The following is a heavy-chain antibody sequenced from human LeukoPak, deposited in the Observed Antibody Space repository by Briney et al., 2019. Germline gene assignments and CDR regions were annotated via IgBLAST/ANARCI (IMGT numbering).Heavy chain of an antibody. CDR3: ARASPVLLWFGETDY. V-gene: IGHV4-39*07. Sequence: SGTLSLTCTVSGGSISSDNYYWGWIRQPPGKGLEWIGSIYYSGTTYYNPSLKSRVTISVDTSKNQFSLKLSSVTAADTAVYYCARASPVLLWFGETDYWGQGTLVTVSS. CDR2: IYYSGTT. CDR1: GGSISSDNYY. J-gene: IGHJ4*02. D-gene: IGHD3-10*01.